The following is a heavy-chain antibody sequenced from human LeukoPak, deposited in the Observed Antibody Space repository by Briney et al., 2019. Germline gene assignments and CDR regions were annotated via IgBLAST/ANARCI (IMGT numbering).Heavy chain of an antibody. CDR2: IYSGGST. Sequence: QAGGSLRLSCAASGFTVSSNYMSWVRQAPGKGLEWVSVIYSGGSTYYADSAKGRFTISRDNSKNTLYLQMNSLRAEDTAVYYCARSLYPDYWGQGTLVTVSS. V-gene: IGHV3-53*01. J-gene: IGHJ4*02. CDR1: GFTVSSNY. CDR3: ARSLYPDY. D-gene: IGHD3-16*01.